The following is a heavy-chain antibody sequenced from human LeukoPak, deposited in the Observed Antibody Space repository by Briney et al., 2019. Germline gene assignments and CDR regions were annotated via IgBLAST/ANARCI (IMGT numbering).Heavy chain of an antibody. V-gene: IGHV4-34*01. CDR1: GGSFSGYH. Sequence: SETLSLTCAVYGGSFSGYHWSWIRQPPGKGLEWIGEINHSGSTNYNPSLKSRVTISVDTSKNQFSLKLSPVTAADTAVYYCARGDSSGYRYWGQGILVTVSS. CDR2: INHSGST. J-gene: IGHJ4*02. D-gene: IGHD3-22*01. CDR3: ARGDSSGYRY.